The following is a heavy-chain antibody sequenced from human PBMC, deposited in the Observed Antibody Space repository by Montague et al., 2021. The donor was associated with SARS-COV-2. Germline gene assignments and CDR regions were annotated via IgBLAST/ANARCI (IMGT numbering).Heavy chain of an antibody. D-gene: IGHD5-12*01. CDR2: IYYNTGNT. J-gene: IGHJ4*02. CDR3: ARGTGYDYYFDC. CDR1: GGSISDYY. V-gene: IGHV4-59*01. Sequence: SETLSLTCSVSGGSISDYYWNWIRQPPGKGLEWIGYIYYNTGNTNYYPSLQSRVTISLDTSKNQFSLNLRSVTAADTALYVCARGTGYDYYFDCWGLGTLVTVSS.